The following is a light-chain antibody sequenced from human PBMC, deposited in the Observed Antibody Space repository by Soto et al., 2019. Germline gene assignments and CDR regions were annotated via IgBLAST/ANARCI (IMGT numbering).Light chain of an antibody. CDR1: QSVSSTY. V-gene: IGKV3-20*01. J-gene: IGKJ2*01. Sequence: IVLTQSPGTLSLSPGERATLSCRASQSVSSTYLAWYQQTPGQAPRLLMYGASSRATGIPDRFSGSGSGTDFTLTISRLEPEDFAVYYCQQYGSRTYTFGQGTKLEIK. CDR2: GAS. CDR3: QQYGSRTYT.